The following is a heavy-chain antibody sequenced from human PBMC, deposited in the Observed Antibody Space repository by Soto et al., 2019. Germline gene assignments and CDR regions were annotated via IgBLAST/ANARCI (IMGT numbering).Heavy chain of an antibody. Sequence: QVQLVESGGAVVQPGRSLRLSCAASGFTFSSYGMHWVRQAPGKGLEWVAVIWYDGSNKYYADSVKGRFTISRDNSKNALYLQMNSLRAEYTAVYYCATDPDSSGLYYFDYWGEGSLVTVSS. CDR3: ATDPDSSGLYYFDY. J-gene: IGHJ4*02. CDR1: GFTFSSYG. V-gene: IGHV3-33*01. CDR2: IWYDGSNK. D-gene: IGHD3-22*01.